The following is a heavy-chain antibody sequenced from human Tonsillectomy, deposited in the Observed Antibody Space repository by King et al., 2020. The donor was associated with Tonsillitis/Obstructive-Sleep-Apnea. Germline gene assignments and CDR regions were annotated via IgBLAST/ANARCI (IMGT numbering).Heavy chain of an antibody. CDR1: GFTFSNAW. CDR2: IKSKTDGGTT. J-gene: IGHJ3*02. Sequence: VQLVESGGGLVKPGVSLRVSCAASGFTFSNAWMTWVRQAPGKGLEWVGRIKSKTDGGTTDYAAPVKGRFTISIDDSKNTLYLQMNNLKTEDTAVYYCTTGYDILTGYYKSNAFDIWGQGTMVTVSS. V-gene: IGHV3-15*01. CDR3: TTGYDILTGYYKSNAFDI. D-gene: IGHD3-9*01.